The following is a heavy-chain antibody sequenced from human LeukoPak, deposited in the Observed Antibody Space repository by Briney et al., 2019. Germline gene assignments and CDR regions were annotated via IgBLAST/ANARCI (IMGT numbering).Heavy chain of an antibody. J-gene: IGHJ5*02. V-gene: IGHV6-1*01. D-gene: IGHD2-2*01. CDR1: GDSVSSNSVT. Sequence: SQTLSLTCAISGDSVSSNSVTWNWIRQSPSRGLEWLGRTYYRSTWYNDYAVSVRDRITVNPDTSKNQFSLHLNSVTPEDTAVYYCARRLTQYDCFDPWGQGILVTVSS. CDR2: TYYRSTWYN. CDR3: ARRLTQYDCFDP.